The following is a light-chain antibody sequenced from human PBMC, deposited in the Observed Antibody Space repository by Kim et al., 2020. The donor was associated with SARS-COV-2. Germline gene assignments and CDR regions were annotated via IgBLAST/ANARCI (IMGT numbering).Light chain of an antibody. V-gene: IGLV3-1*01. Sequence: VSQGKTASITCSGDKLGDKYACWYQQKPGQTPVLVIYQDTNRPSGIPERFSGSNSGNTATLTISGTQAMDEADYYCQAWDSSTPVFGGGTQLTVL. CDR2: QDT. J-gene: IGLJ2*01. CDR1: KLGDKY. CDR3: QAWDSSTPV.